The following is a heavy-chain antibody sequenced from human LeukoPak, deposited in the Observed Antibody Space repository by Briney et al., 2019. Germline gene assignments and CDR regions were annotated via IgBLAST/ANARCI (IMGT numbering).Heavy chain of an antibody. CDR1: GGSISSYY. CDR3: ARTYYYDSSGYYPFDY. D-gene: IGHD3-22*01. Sequence: SETLSLTCTVSGGSISSYYWSWIRQPPGKGLEWIGYIYYSGSTNYNPSPKSRVTISVDTSKNQFSLKLSSVTAADTAVYYCARTYYYDSSGYYPFDYWGQGTLVTVSS. J-gene: IGHJ4*02. V-gene: IGHV4-59*01. CDR2: IYYSGST.